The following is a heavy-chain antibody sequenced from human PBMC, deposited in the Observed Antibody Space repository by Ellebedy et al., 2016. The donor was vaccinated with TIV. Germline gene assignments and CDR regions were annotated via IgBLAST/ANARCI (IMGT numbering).Heavy chain of an antibody. CDR2: INSDGSST. D-gene: IGHD5-24*01. V-gene: IGHV3-74*01. CDR3: ANFPEMGIYGMDV. J-gene: IGHJ6*02. Sequence: GESLKISXAASGFTFSSYWMHWVRQAPGKGLVWVSRINSDGSSTSYADSVKGRFTISRDNAKNTLYLQMNSLRAEDTAVYYCANFPEMGIYGMDVWGQGTTVTVSS. CDR1: GFTFSSYW.